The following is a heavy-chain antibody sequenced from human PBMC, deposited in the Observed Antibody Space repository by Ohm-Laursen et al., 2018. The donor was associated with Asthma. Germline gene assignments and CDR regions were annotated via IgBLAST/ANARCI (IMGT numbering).Heavy chain of an antibody. J-gene: IGHJ3*02. CDR1: GFTFSSYS. Sequence: SLRLSCAASGFTFSSYSMNWVRQVPGKGLEWVSYISSSSSTIYYADSVKGRFTISRDNAKNSLYLQMNSLRAEDTAVYYCARDTVVTPEDAFDIWGQGTMVTVSS. D-gene: IGHD4-23*01. CDR3: ARDTVVTPEDAFDI. CDR2: ISSSSSTI. V-gene: IGHV3-48*01.